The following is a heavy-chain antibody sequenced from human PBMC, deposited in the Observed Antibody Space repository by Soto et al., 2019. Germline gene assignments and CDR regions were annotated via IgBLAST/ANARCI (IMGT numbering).Heavy chain of an antibody. CDR3: ARGATVTSYYYYGMDV. CDR2: ISYDGSNK. J-gene: IGHJ6*02. Sequence: GGSLRLSCAASRFTFSSYAMHWVRQAPGKGLEWVAVISYDGSNKYYADSVKGRFTISRDNSKNTLYLQMNSLRAEDTAVYYWARGATVTSYYYYGMDVWGQGTTVTVSS. D-gene: IGHD4-17*01. CDR1: RFTFSSYA. V-gene: IGHV3-30-3*01.